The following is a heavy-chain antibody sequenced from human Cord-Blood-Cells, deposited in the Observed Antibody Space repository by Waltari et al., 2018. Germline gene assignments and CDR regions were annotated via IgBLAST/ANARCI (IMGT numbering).Heavy chain of an antibody. Sequence: EVQLVESGGGLVQPGGSLRLSFAATAFTFCSYWMSWVRHAPGMGLVWGANRKQYGSEKYYVESVKGRFTISGDNAKNSLYLQMNSLRAEDTAVYYCARDSYDYGYYYYDMDDWGKGTTVTVSS. J-gene: IGHJ6*03. D-gene: IGHD3-10*01. CDR1: AFTFCSYW. V-gene: IGHV3-7*01. CDR2: RKQYGSEK. CDR3: ARDSYDYGYYYYDMDD.